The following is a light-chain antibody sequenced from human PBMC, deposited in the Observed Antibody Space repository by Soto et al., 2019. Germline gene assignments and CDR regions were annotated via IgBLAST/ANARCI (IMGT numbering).Light chain of an antibody. CDR2: GAS. J-gene: IGKJ1*01. CDR3: QQYTNWART. Sequence: EIVMTQSPATLSVPPGERATLSCRASQSVSSNLAWYQQKPGQAPRLLIYGASTRATGIPARFSGSGSGTEFTLTISSLQSEDFAVYYCQQYTNWARTFGQGTKV. V-gene: IGKV3-15*01. CDR1: QSVSSN.